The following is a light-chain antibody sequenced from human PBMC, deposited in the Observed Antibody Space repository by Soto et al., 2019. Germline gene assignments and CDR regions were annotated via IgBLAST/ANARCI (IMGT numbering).Light chain of an antibody. Sequence: QSVLTQPASVSGSPGQSNTISCTGTSSDVGGYNFVSWYQHHPGKAPKLMIYEVSNRPSGVSNRFSGSKSGNTASLTISRLQAEDEADYYCNSYTRTNTLVFGTGTKVTVL. CDR1: SSDVGGYNF. CDR2: EVS. CDR3: NSYTRTNTLV. V-gene: IGLV2-14*01. J-gene: IGLJ1*01.